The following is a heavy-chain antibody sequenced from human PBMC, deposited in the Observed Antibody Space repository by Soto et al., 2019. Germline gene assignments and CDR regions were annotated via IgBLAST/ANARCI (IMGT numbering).Heavy chain of an antibody. D-gene: IGHD1-26*01. CDR2: ISYAGDYK. CDR3: AREPWGYCGSAKHFDY. V-gene: IGHV3-30-3*01. Sequence: QVHLVESGGGVVQPGGSLRLSCAASGFKFRGFTMHWVRQAPDKGLEWLSVISYAGDYKNYADSVRGRISISRDNSKNTLFLQMNSLRPDDTAVYFCAREPWGYCGSAKHFDYWGQGSPVIVSS. CDR1: GFKFRGFT. J-gene: IGHJ4*02.